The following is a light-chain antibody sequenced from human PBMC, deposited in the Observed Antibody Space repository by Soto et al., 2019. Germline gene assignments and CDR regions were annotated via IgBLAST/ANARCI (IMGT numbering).Light chain of an antibody. CDR3: HQYASSFGT. V-gene: IGKV3-20*01. Sequence: TLSLSPGDRATLSCRASQSVGHMFLAWFQQKPGQAPRLLIFDAYRRATGIPDRFSGSGSGTNFALTISRLEPEDFALYYCHQYASSFGTFGQGTKVDIK. CDR1: QSVGHMF. CDR2: DAY. J-gene: IGKJ1*01.